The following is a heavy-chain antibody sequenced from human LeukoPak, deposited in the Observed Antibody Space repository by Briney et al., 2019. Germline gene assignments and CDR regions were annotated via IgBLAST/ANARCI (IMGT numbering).Heavy chain of an antibody. J-gene: IGHJ6*03. CDR1: GGSISRYY. Sequence: PSETLSLTCTVSGGSISRYYWSWIRRPPGRGLEWIGYIYYSGTTNYNPSLKSRVTISVDTSKNQFSLKLTSVTAADTAVYYCARHLFYYYMDVWGKGTTVAVSS. CDR3: ARHLFYYYMDV. CDR2: IYYSGTT. V-gene: IGHV4-59*08.